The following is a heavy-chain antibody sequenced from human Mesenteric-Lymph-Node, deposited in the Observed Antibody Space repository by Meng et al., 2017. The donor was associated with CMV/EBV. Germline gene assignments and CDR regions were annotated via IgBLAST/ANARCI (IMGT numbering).Heavy chain of an antibody. CDR2: IYYSGST. D-gene: IGHD4-17*01. V-gene: IGHV4-59*01. Sequence: SETLSLTCTVSGGSISSYYWSWIRQPPGKGLEWIGYIYYSGSTNYNPSLKSRVTISVDTSKNQFSLKLTSVTAADTAVYYCASLLYGDYLYFDYWGQGTLVTVSS. J-gene: IGHJ4*02. CDR3: ASLLYGDYLYFDY. CDR1: GGSISSYY.